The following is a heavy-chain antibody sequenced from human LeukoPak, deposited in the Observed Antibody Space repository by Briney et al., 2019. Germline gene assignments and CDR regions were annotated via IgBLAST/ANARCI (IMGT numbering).Heavy chain of an antibody. J-gene: IGHJ4*02. CDR1: GFSFAGYT. Sequence: PGGSLRLSCAASGFSFAGYTMHWVRQAPGKGLEWVSLISWNGYSTSYGDSVKGRFTISRDNNKDSLYLQMDNLRAEDTGVYYCARDFYDGFALDYWGQGTLVTVSS. D-gene: IGHD2/OR15-2a*01. V-gene: IGHV3-43*01. CDR3: ARDFYDGFALDY. CDR2: ISWNGYST.